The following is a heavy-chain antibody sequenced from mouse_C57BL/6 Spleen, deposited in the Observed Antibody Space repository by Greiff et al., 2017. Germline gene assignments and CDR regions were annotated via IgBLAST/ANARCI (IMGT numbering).Heavy chain of an antibody. Sequence: QVQLQQPGAELVKPGASVKMSCKASGYTFTSYWITWVKQRPGQGLEWIGDIYPGSGSTNYNEKFKSKATLTVDTSSSTAYMQLSSLTSEDSAVYYCAREGYGSSSFDYWGQGTTLTVSS. J-gene: IGHJ2*01. CDR1: GYTFTSYW. D-gene: IGHD1-1*01. CDR2: IYPGSGST. CDR3: AREGYGSSSFDY. V-gene: IGHV1-55*01.